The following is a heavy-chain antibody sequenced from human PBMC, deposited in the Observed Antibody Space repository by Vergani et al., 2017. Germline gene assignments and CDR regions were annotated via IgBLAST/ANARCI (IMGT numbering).Heavy chain of an antibody. J-gene: IGHJ6*03. CDR3: ARDCYDFWSGYPSYYYMDV. D-gene: IGHD3-3*01. Sequence: QVQLVQSGAEVKKPGSSVKVSCKASGGTFSSYAISWVRQAPGQGIEWMGGIIPIFGTANYAQKFQGRVTITADESTSTAYMELSSLRSEDTAVYYCARDCYDFWSGYPSYYYMDVWGKGTTVTVSS. V-gene: IGHV1-69*01. CDR2: IIPIFGTA. CDR1: GGTFSSYA.